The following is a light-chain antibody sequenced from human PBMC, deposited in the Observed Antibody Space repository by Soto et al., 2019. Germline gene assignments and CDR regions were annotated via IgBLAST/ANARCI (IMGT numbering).Light chain of an antibody. J-gene: IGKJ1*01. CDR1: QNIRNY. Sequence: IQKTQSPSSLSASVGDRVTITCRTTQNIRNYLNWYQQKPGKAPKLLIYAASGLQSGVPSRFSASGSGTDFTLTISYLQPEDFAAYYCQQTYSVPATFGQGTKVE. CDR3: QQTYSVPAT. V-gene: IGKV1-39*01. CDR2: AAS.